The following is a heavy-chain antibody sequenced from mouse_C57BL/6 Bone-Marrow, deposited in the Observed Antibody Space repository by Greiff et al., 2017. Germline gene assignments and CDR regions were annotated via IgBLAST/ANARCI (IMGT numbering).Heavy chain of an antibody. D-gene: IGHD2-5*01. J-gene: IGHJ3*01. CDR2: IWSGGST. CDR1: GFSLTSYG. CDR3: ARHYSNYGGFAD. V-gene: IGHV2-2*01. Sequence: QVQLQQSGPGLVQPSQSLSLTCTVSGFSLTSYGVHWVRQSPGKGLEWLGVIWSGGSTDYNAAFISRLSISKDNSKSQVFFKMNSLQADDTAIYYWARHYSNYGGFADWGQGTLVTVSA.